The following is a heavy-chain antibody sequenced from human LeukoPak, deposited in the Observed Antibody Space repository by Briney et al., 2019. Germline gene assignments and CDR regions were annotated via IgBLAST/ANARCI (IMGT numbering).Heavy chain of an antibody. J-gene: IGHJ4*02. CDR1: AFTFSSYS. V-gene: IGHV3-48*01. CDR2: ISSSSSTI. Sequence: GGSLRRSCAASAFTFSSYSMNWVRQAPGNELKGVSYISSSSSTISYTDSVKGRFTISRDNAKNSLYLQMNRVRAEDTAVYYCAREGGGYNNRGFDYWGQGTLVTVSS. CDR3: AREGGGYNNRGFDY. D-gene: IGHD5-24*01.